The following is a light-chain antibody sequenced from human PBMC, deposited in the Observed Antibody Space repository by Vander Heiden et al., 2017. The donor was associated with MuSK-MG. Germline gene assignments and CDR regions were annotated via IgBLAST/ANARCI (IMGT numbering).Light chain of an antibody. CDR1: QSISSW. V-gene: IGKV1-5*03. Sequence: DIQMTQSPSTLSASVGDRVTITCRASQSISSWLAWYQQKPGKAPKLLIYKASSLESGVPSRFSGSGSGTEFTLTISSLQPDGFATYYCQQDNSYSGTFGQGTKLEIK. CDR2: KAS. CDR3: QQDNSYSGT. J-gene: IGKJ2*01.